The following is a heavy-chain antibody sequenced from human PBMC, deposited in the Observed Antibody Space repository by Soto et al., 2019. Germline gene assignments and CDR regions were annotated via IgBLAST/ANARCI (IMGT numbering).Heavy chain of an antibody. CDR2: ISGSGGST. CDR1: GFHFISYA. V-gene: IGHV3-23*01. Sequence: PGGSLRLSCAASGFHFISYAMSWVRQAPGKGLEWVSAISGSGGSTYYADPVKGRFTISRDNSKNTLYLQMNSLRAEDTAVYYCAKGDSGSYFDAFDIWGQGTMVTVSS. CDR3: AKGDSGSYFDAFDI. J-gene: IGHJ3*02. D-gene: IGHD1-26*01.